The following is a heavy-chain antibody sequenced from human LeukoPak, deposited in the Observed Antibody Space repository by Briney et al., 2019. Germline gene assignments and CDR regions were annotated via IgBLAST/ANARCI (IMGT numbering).Heavy chain of an antibody. CDR3: AAQKRGTSRPYYFDY. J-gene: IGHJ4*02. D-gene: IGHD3-16*02. CDR1: GFTFSSSA. CDR2: INGSGGRT. V-gene: IGHV3-23*01. Sequence: GGSLRLSCIASGFTFSSSAMSWVRQAPGKGLEWVSDINGSGGRTYYADSVKGRFTISRDNSKNTLYLHMNSLRAEDTAVYYCAAQKRGTSRPYYFDYWGQGALLTVSS.